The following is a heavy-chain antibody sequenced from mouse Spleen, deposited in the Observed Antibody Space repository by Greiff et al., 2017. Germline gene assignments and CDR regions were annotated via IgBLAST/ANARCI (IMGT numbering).Heavy chain of an antibody. D-gene: IGHD1-1*02. Sequence: VQLQQSGAELVRPGSSVKLSCKASGYTFTSYWMHWVKQRPIQGLEWIGNIDPSDSETHYNQKFKDKATLTVDKSSSTAYMQLSSLTSEDSAVYYCARGVYGAYFDYWGQGTTLTVSS. V-gene: IGHV1-52*01. CDR1: GYTFTSYW. CDR3: ARGVYGAYFDY. J-gene: IGHJ2*01. CDR2: IDPSDSET.